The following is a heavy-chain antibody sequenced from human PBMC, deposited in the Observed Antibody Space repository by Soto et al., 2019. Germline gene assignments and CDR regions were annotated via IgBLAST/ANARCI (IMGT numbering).Heavy chain of an antibody. CDR3: ARAKGYGMDV. V-gene: IGHV4-59*01. J-gene: IGHJ6*02. CDR1: GGSISSYY. CDR2: IYYSGST. Sequence: SETLSLTCTASGGSISSYYWSWIRQPPGKGLEWIGYIYYSGSTNYNPSLKSRVTISVDTSKNQFSLKLSSVTAADTAVYYCARAKGYGMDVWGQGTTVTVSS.